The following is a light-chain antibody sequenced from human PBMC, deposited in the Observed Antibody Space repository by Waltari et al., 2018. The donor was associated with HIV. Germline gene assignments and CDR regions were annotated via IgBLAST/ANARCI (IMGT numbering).Light chain of an antibody. CDR2: AAS. CDR3: QQYKSYPLT. CDR1: QDIVNY. J-gene: IGKJ5*01. V-gene: IGKV1-16*02. Sequence: DIHMTQSPSSLSASVGDRVTITCRASQDIVNYLVWFQQKPGEAPKSLIYAASSLQRGVPSKFRGSGSGTDFTLTIDTLHSEDSATYYCQQYKSYPLTFGQGTRLEIK.